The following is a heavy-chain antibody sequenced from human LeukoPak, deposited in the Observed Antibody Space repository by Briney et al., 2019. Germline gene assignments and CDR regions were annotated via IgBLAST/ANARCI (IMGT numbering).Heavy chain of an antibody. CDR1: GFTFVTHV. CDR2: ISGAGGTT. Sequence: GGSLRLSCAASGFTFVTHVMSWVRQAPGKGLEWVSSISGAGGTTYYADSVKGRFTISRDNSKNTLSLQMNSLRAEDTAVYYCARDFGYSYGFWGQGTLVTVSS. D-gene: IGHD5-18*01. J-gene: IGHJ4*02. CDR3: ARDFGYSYGF. V-gene: IGHV3-23*01.